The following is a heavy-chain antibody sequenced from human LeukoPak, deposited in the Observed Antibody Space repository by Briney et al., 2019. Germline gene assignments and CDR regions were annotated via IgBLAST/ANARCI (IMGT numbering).Heavy chain of an antibody. CDR1: GFSFSAYK. CDR2: ITGSGNTK. J-gene: IGHJ3*02. D-gene: IGHD2-15*01. Sequence: GGSLRLSCAASGFSFSAYKMVWVRQAPGMGLEWTSYITGSGNTKYYLDSVKGRFSISRDNAKNSLYLQMNSLRAEDTAIYYCARAICSRGSCYSLVTFDMWGQGAMVTVSS. CDR3: ARAICSRGSCYSLVTFDM. V-gene: IGHV3-48*03.